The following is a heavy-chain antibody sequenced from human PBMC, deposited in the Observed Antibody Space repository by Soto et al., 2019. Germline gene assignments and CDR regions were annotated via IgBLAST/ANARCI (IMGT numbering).Heavy chain of an antibody. CDR3: TRAGNYRFDY. V-gene: IGHV3-23*01. J-gene: IGHJ4*02. CDR2: ISATGGGT. D-gene: IGHD1-7*01. Sequence: HPGGSLRLSCAASGFKFSNYAMSWVRQAPGKGLEWVSLISATGGGTYYADSVKGRFTISRDNAKNTLYLQMDSLRAEDTAVYYCTRAGNYRFDYWGQGTLVTVSS. CDR1: GFKFSNYA.